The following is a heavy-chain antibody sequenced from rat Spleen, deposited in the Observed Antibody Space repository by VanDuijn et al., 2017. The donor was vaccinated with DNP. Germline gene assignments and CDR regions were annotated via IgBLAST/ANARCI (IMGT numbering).Heavy chain of an antibody. CDR1: GFTFSDYA. CDR2: IRYEGSST. V-gene: IGHV5-22*01. J-gene: IGHJ2*01. Sequence: EVQLVESGGGLVQPGNSLKLSCAASGFTFSDYAMAWVRQAPTKGLEWVASIRYEGSSTYYGDSVKGRFTISRDNAKSILYLQMDTLRSEDTAIYYCAKGPNYGGYTDYFDYWGQGVMVTVSS. CDR3: AKGPNYGGYTDYFDY. D-gene: IGHD1-11*01.